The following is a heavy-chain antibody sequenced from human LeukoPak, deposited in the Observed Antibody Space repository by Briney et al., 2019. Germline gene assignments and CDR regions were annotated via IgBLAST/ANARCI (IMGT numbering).Heavy chain of an antibody. CDR1: GFTFSSYT. CDR3: ASDFWTGHQNNDY. J-gene: IGHJ4*02. D-gene: IGHD3/OR15-3a*01. Sequence: SGGSLRLSCAASGFTFSSYTMNWVRQPPGKGLEWVSNIGTSSTTIYYADSVKGRFTISRDNSKNTLYLQMNSLRAEDTAVYYCASDFWTGHQNNDYWGQGTLVTVSS. V-gene: IGHV3-48*01. CDR2: IGTSSTTI.